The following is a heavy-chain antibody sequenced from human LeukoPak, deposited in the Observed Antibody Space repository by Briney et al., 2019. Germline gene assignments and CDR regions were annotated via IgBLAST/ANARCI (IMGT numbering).Heavy chain of an antibody. CDR1: GFTFSGHW. CDR3: AKEGAAMAPNWFDY. V-gene: IGHV3-23*01. CDR2: VSGSGGST. J-gene: IGHJ4*02. Sequence: GGSLRLSCAVSGFTFSGHWMFWVRQAPGKGLEWVSAVSGSGGSTYYADSVKGRFTISRDNSKNTLYLQMNSLRAEDTAVYYCAKEGAAMAPNWFDYWGQGTLVTVSS. D-gene: IGHD5-18*01.